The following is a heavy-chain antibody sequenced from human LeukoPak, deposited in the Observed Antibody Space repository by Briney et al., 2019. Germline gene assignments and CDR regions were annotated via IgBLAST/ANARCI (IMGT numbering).Heavy chain of an antibody. CDR1: GFTFSSYE. CDR2: ISSSGSTI. D-gene: IGHD3-10*01. J-gene: IGHJ6*04. CDR3: AREGALYGSGRRYGMDV. Sequence: GGSLRLSRAASGFTFSSYEMNWVRQAPGKGLEWVSYISSSGSTIYYADSVKGRFTISRDNAKNSLYLQMNSLRAEDTAVYYCAREGALYGSGRRYGMDVWGKGTTVTASS. V-gene: IGHV3-48*03.